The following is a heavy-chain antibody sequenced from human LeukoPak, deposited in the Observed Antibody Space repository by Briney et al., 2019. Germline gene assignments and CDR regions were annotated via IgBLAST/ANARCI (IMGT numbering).Heavy chain of an antibody. Sequence: SETLSLTCTLSVGSLSIGSYYCTWVRQPPGEGLEWLWYIYYSVSTNYNPSLKGPVTISVHPSKSQFSLKLSSETAASTAVYYCARGALGEFDYWGKGTLVTVSS. J-gene: IGHJ4*02. D-gene: IGHD3-10*01. CDR3: ARGALGEFDY. CDR1: VGSLSIGSYY. CDR2: IYYSVST. V-gene: IGHV4-61*01.